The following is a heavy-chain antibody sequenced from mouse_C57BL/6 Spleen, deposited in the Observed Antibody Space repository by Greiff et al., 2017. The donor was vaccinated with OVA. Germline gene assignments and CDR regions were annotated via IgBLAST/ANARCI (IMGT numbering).Heavy chain of an antibody. J-gene: IGHJ1*03. Sequence: QVQLQQPGAELVKPGASVKLSCKASGYTFTSYWMHWVKQRPGRGLEWIGRIDPNSGGTKYNEKFKGKATLTVDKPSSTAYMQLSSLTSEDSAVYYCAGGITTVVVDWYFDVWGTGTTVTVSA. CDR2: IDPNSGGT. CDR1: GYTFTSYW. D-gene: IGHD1-1*01. CDR3: AGGITTVVVDWYFDV. V-gene: IGHV1-72*01.